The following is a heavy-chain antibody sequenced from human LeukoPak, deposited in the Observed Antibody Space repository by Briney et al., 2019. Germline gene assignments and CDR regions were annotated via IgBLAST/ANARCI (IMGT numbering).Heavy chain of an antibody. D-gene: IGHD6-19*01. CDR3: ARDLSSGYDY. CDR2: ISYDGSNK. CDR1: GFTFGSYA. J-gene: IGHJ4*02. Sequence: TGGSLRLSCAASGFTFGSYAMHWVRQAPGKGLEWVAVISYDGSNKYYADSVKGRFTISRDNSKNTLYLQMNSLRAEDTAVYYCARDLSSGYDYWGQGTLVTVSS. V-gene: IGHV3-30*04.